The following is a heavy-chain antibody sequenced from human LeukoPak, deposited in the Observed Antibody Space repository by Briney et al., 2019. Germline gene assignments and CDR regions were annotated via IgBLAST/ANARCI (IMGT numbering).Heavy chain of an antibody. CDR1: GGSISSYY. D-gene: IGHD5-12*01. CDR2: IYYSGST. V-gene: IGHV4-59*12. J-gene: IGHJ5*02. Sequence: PSETLSLTCTVSGGSISSYYWSWIRQPPGKGLEWIGYIYYSGSTNYNPSLKSRVTISVDTSKNQFSLKLSSVTAADTAVYYCARDRQYSGYDAYNWFDPWGQGTLVTVSS. CDR3: ARDRQYSGYDAYNWFDP.